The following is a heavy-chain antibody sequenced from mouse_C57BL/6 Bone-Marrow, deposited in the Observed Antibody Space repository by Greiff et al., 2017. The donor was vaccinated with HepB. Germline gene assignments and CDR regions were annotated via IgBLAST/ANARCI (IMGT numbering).Heavy chain of an antibody. CDR2: IWRDGSA. CDR3: AKAYYDYDDYAIDY. CDR1: GFSLTSYG. D-gene: IGHD2-4*01. J-gene: IGHJ4*01. Sequence: QVQLQQSGPGLVAPSQSLSITCTVSGFSLTSYGVSWVRQPPGKGLEWLGVIWRDGSANYHSAFISRLSISKDNSKSQVYLTLNSLQTDDTATYYCAKAYYDYDDYAIDYWGQGTSVTVSS. V-gene: IGHV2-3*01.